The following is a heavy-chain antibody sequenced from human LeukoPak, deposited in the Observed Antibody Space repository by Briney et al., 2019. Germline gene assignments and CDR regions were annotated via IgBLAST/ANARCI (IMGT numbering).Heavy chain of an antibody. D-gene: IGHD2-2*01. CDR1: GGSISSSSYY. V-gene: IGHV4-39*07. Sequence: SETLSLTCTVSGGSISSSSYYWGWIRQPPGKGLEWIGSIYYSGSTYYNPSLKSRVTISVDTSKNQFSLKLSSVTAADTAVYYCARFAPIVVVPAAMSWFGPWGQGTLVTVSS. J-gene: IGHJ5*02. CDR2: IYYSGST. CDR3: ARFAPIVVVPAAMSWFGP.